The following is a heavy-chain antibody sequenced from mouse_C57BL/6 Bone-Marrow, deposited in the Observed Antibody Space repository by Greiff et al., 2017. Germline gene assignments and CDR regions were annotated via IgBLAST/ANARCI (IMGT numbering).Heavy chain of an antibody. V-gene: IGHV5-16*01. J-gene: IGHJ2*01. CDR3: ARAGTTGYYFDY. CDR2: INYDGSSP. D-gene: IGHD2-12*01. CDR1: GFTFSDYY. Sequence: EVKLMESEGGLVQPGSSMKLSCTASGFTFSDYYMAWVRQVPEKGLEWVANINYDGSSPYYLDSLKSRFIISRDNAKNILYLQMSSLQSEDTATYYCARAGTTGYYFDYWGQGTTLTVSS.